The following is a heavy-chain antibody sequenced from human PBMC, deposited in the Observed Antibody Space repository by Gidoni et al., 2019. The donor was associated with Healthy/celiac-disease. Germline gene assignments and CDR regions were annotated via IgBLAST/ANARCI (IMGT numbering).Heavy chain of an antibody. D-gene: IGHD6-13*01. CDR3: ARPPRISSPPEDWFDP. J-gene: IGHJ5*02. V-gene: IGHV5-10-1*01. Sequence: EVQLVQSGAEVKKPGESLRISCKGSGYSFTSYWISVVLQMHGKGLELMGVIAPRDSYTNSIPSFQGHVTISADKSISTAYLQWSSLKASDTAMYYCARPPRISSPPEDWFDPWGQGTLVTVSS. CDR2: IAPRDSYT. CDR1: GYSFTSYW.